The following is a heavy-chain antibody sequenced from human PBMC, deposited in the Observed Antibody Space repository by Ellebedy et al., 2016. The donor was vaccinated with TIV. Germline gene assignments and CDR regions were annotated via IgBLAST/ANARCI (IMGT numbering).Heavy chain of an antibody. J-gene: IGHJ3*02. V-gene: IGHV3-69-1*01. CDR3: ARGRSHGFDI. CDR2: ISFSNII. Sequence: GGSLRLSXVASGLTFRTDYMNWVRQAPGKGPEWRSYISFSNIIFYADSVKGRFTISRDNAKNSLYLQMNSLRAEDTAVYYCARGRSHGFDIWGQGTMVTVSS. CDR1: GLTFRTDY.